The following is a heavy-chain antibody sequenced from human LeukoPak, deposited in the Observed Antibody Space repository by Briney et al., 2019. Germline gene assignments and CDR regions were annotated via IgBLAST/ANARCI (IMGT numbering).Heavy chain of an antibody. CDR1: CDSVSSNPNY. V-gene: IGHV4-30-4*01. Sequence: PSETLSLIRTVSCDSVSSNPNYWTWIRHPPGKGLEWIGYISYSGSTYYNPSLESRLTISVDTSKNQLSLKLTSVTAADTGIYFCAREGAGNSPLYSWGQGTLGTVSS. CDR2: ISYSGST. D-gene: IGHD4-23*01. CDR3: AREGAGNSPLYS. J-gene: IGHJ5*01.